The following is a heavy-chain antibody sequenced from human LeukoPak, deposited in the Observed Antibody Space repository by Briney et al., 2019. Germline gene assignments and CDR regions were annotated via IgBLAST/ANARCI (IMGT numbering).Heavy chain of an antibody. CDR3: ARASLPHLGDYNWFDP. CDR1: GYTFTGYY. D-gene: IGHD3-10*01. Sequence: ASVKVSCKASGYTFTGYYMHWVRQAPGQGLEWMGWINPNSGGTNYAQKFQGRVTMTRDTSISTAYMELSRLRSDDTAVYYCARASLPHLGDYNWFDPWGQGTLVTVSS. J-gene: IGHJ5*02. CDR2: INPNSGGT. V-gene: IGHV1-2*02.